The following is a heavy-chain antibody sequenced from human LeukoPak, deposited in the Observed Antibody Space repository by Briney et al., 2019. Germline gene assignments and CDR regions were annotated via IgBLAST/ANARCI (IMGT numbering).Heavy chain of an antibody. D-gene: IGHD3-16*01. CDR3: ARLLGPPAYYYYYMDV. J-gene: IGHJ6*03. V-gene: IGHV1-18*01. CDR2: ISPYNGNT. CDR1: GYTFIRYG. Sequence: ASVKVSCKTSGYTFIRYGITWVRQAPGQGLEWMAWISPYNGNTKYVQTLQGRLTITTDTSTSTAYMELRSLTSDDTAVYYCARLLGPPAYYYYYMDVWGKGTTVTVSS.